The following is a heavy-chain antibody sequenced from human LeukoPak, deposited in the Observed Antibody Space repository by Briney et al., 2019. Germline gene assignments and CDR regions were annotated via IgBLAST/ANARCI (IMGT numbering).Heavy chain of an antibody. CDR1: GFPFSNFA. Sequence: PGGSLRLSCAASGFPFSNFAMTWVRQAPGKGPEGVSDISGGGSSTYYADSVKGRFTISRDNSKNTVYLQMNSLRAEDTAVYYCAKDRGGLMVYARFDYWGQGTLVTVSS. V-gene: IGHV3-23*01. D-gene: IGHD2-8*01. CDR3: AKDRGGLMVYARFDY. CDR2: ISGGGSST. J-gene: IGHJ4*02.